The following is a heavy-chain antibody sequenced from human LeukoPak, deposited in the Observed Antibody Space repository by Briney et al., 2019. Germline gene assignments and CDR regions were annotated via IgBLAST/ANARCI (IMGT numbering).Heavy chain of an antibody. CDR3: ARDSDGLHFDY. CDR1: GGSISSYY. J-gene: IGHJ4*02. V-gene: IGHV4-4*07. CDR2: FYTSGST. Sequence: SETLSLTCTVSGGSISSYYWSWIRQPAGKGLEWIGRFYTSGSTDYNPSLKSRVTISVDESKNQFSLKLSSVTAADTAVYYCARDSDGLHFDYWDQGTLVTVSS.